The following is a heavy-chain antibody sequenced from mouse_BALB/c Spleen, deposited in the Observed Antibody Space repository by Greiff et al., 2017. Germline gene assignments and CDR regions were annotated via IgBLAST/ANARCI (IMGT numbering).Heavy chain of an antibody. Sequence: DVMLVESGGGLVKPGGSLKLSCAASGFTFSSYAMSWVRQTPEKRLEWVASISSGGSTYYPDSVKGRFTISRDNARNILYLQMSSLRSEDTAMYYCARGDYDYDVGYWGQGTTLTVSS. CDR2: ISSGGST. J-gene: IGHJ2*01. D-gene: IGHD2-4*01. CDR3: ARGDYDYDVGY. CDR1: GFTFSSYA. V-gene: IGHV5-6-5*01.